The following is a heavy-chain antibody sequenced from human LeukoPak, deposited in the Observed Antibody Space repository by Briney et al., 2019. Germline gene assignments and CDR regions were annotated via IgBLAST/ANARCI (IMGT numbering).Heavy chain of an antibody. V-gene: IGHV1-46*01. CDR3: ATGDIRWFGEFPQTNPFDY. D-gene: IGHD3-10*01. CDR2: INPSGGST. CDR1: GYTFTSYY. Sequence: ASVKVSCKASGYTFTSYYMHWVRQAPGQGLEWMGIINPSGGSTSYAQKFQGRVTMTEDTSTDTAYMELSSLRSEDTAVYYCATGDIRWFGEFPQTNPFDYWGQGTLVTVSS. J-gene: IGHJ4*02.